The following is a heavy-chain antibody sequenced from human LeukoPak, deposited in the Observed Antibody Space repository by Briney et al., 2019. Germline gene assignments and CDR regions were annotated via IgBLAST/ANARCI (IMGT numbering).Heavy chain of an antibody. CDR2: ISHGAST. Sequence: SETLSLTCTVSGHSITSSYYWAWIRQPPGKGLEWIGSISHGASTYYNPSLKSRVTISVDTSKNQFSLKLSSVTAADTAVYYCARHGRITMVRGVIKWSGHWFDPWGQGTLVTVSS. J-gene: IGHJ5*02. CDR1: GHSITSSYY. V-gene: IGHV4-38-2*02. CDR3: ARHGRITMVRGVIKWSGHWFDP. D-gene: IGHD3-10*01.